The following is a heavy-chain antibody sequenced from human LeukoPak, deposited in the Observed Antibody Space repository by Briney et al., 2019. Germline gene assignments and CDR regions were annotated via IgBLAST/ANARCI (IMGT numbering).Heavy chain of an antibody. V-gene: IGHV3-23*01. Sequence: GGSPRLSCAGSGFRFSGYAMSWVRHAPGKGVDRVSTISGSGDTTYYADSVKGRFAISRDNAKNTLDLQMNSLTAEDTAVYYCAKGSAYYDFYYMVVCGKGTTVTVSS. CDR2: ISGSGDTT. CDR1: GFRFSGYA. J-gene: IGHJ6*03. CDR3: AKGSAYYDFYYMVV.